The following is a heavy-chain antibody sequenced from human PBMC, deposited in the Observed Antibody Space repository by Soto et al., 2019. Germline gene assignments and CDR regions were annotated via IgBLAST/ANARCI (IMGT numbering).Heavy chain of an antibody. J-gene: IGHJ5*02. Sequence: GGSLILSCAASGFTFSSYGMHWVRQAPGKGREGGAVIWYEGSNKYYADSVKGRFTISRDNSKNTLYLQMNSLRAEDTAVYYCARDSYDSSGYYDWFDPWGQGTLVTVSS. CDR1: GFTFSSYG. D-gene: IGHD3-22*01. V-gene: IGHV3-33*01. CDR2: IWYEGSNK. CDR3: ARDSYDSSGYYDWFDP.